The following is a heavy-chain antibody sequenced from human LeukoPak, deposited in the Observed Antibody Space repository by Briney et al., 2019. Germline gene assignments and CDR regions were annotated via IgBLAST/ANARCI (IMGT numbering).Heavy chain of an antibody. CDR3: AARKVRGVWFYLDY. CDR1: GFTFSNFA. CDR2: ISFDGSNK. D-gene: IGHD3-10*01. V-gene: IGHV3-30-3*01. J-gene: IGHJ4*02. Sequence: GGSLRLSCSASGFTFSNFAVHWVRQAPGKGLEWVSFISFDGSNKYYAGSVKGRFTISRDNSKNTLYLQMNNLRTEDTAVCYCAARKVRGVWFYLDYWGQGTLVTVSS.